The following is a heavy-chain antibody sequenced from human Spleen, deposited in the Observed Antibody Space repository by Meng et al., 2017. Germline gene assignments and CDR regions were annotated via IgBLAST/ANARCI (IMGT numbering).Heavy chain of an antibody. J-gene: IGHJ4*02. V-gene: IGHV6-1*01. D-gene: IGHD6-13*01. CDR2: TYYRSKWYN. CDR3: AREYSSTFDY. Sequence: QVQMQQSGPGLVKPSQTLSLNCAISGDSVSTISAAWIWIRQSPSRGLEWLGRTYYRSKWYNDFAVSVKSRITINADTSKNQFSLQLNSVTPEDTAVYYCAREYSSTFDYWGQGTLVTVSS. CDR1: GDSVSTISAA.